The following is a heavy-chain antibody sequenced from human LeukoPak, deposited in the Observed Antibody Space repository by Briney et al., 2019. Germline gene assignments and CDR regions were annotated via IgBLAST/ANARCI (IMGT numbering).Heavy chain of an antibody. CDR3: ARDLSGVTGYTYGRGIDY. Sequence: PGGSLRLSCAASGFTFSTYSMNWVRQAPGKGLEWVSGISWNSGSIGYADSVKGRFTISRDNAKNSLYLQMNSLRAEDTAVYYCARDLSGVTGYTYGRGIDYWGQGTLVTVSS. D-gene: IGHD5-18*01. J-gene: IGHJ4*02. CDR1: GFTFSTYS. V-gene: IGHV3-48*04. CDR2: ISWNSGSI.